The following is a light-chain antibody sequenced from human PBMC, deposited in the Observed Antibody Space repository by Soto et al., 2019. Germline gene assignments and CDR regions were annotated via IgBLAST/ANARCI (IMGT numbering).Light chain of an antibody. CDR3: QQSYSTPRT. V-gene: IGKV1-39*01. CDR1: QSISSY. J-gene: IGKJ1*01. CDR2: AAS. Sequence: DIHMSHSRSSLCSCGWERLTITCRASQSISSYLNWYQQKPGKAPKLLIYAASSLQSGVPSRFSGSGSGTDFTLTISSLQPEDFATYYCQQSYSTPRTFGQGTKVDI.